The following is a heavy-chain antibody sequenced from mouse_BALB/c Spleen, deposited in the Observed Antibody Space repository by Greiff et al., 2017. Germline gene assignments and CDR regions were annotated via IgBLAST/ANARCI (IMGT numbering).Heavy chain of an antibody. CDR1: GYSITSDYA. Sequence: EVHLVESGPGLVKPSQSLSLTCTVTGYSITSDYAWNWIRQFPGNKLEWMGYISYSGSTSYNPSLKSRISITRDTSKNQFFLQLNSVTTEDTATYYSARYPPPYWGQGTLVTVSA. CDR2: ISYSGST. J-gene: IGHJ3*01. V-gene: IGHV3-2*02. CDR3: ARYPPPY.